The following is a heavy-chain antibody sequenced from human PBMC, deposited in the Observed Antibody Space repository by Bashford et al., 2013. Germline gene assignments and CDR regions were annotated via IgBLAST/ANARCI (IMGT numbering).Heavy chain of an antibody. CDR3: ARSYCGGDCYSVAFDI. Sequence: ESLKISCKGSGYSFTSYWIGWVRQMPGKGLEWMGIIYPGDSDTRYSPSFQGQVTISADKSISTAYLQWSSLKASDTAMYYCARSYCGGDCYSVAFDIWGQGTMVTVSS. V-gene: IGHV5-51*01. CDR1: GYSFTSYW. D-gene: IGHD2-21*02. J-gene: IGHJ3*02. CDR2: IYPGDSDT.